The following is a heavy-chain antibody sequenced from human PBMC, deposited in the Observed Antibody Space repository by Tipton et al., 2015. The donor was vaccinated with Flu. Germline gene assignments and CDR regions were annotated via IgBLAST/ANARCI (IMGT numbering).Heavy chain of an antibody. V-gene: IGHV4-39*07. CDR1: GGSISGSSYY. D-gene: IGHD3-3*01. Sequence: TLSLTCTVSGGSISGSSYYWGWIRQPPGKGLEWIGSIYYSGSTYYNPSLKSRVTISVDTSKNQFSLKLSSVTAADTAVYYCAREGSLTIFGVVTYNWFDPWGQGTLVTVSS. J-gene: IGHJ5*02. CDR2: IYYSGST. CDR3: AREGSLTIFGVVTYNWFDP.